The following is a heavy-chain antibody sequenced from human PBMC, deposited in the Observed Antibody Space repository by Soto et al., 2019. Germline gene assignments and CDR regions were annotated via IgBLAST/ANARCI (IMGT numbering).Heavy chain of an antibody. Sequence: EVQLLESGGGLVQPGGSLRLSCAASGFTFSSYAMSWVRQAPGKGLEWVSAISGSGGSTYYADSVKGRFTISRDNSKNTLYLQMNSLRAEDTAVYYCAKDQRARVTTPRGYFQHWGQGTLVTVSS. CDR3: AKDQRARVTTPRGYFQH. CDR2: ISGSGGST. CDR1: GFTFSSYA. V-gene: IGHV3-23*01. J-gene: IGHJ1*01. D-gene: IGHD4-17*01.